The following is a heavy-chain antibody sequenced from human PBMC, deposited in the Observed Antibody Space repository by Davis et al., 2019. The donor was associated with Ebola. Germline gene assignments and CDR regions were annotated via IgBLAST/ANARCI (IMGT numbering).Heavy chain of an antibody. CDR1: GGTFSSYA. J-gene: IGHJ4*02. CDR3: AHLGPQRYCSGGGCQGYLDY. V-gene: IGHV1-69*13. CDR2: IIPVFRTA. D-gene: IGHD2-15*01. Sequence: AASVKVSCKASGGTFSSYAISWVRQAPGQGLEWMGGIIPVFRTASYAQKFQGRVTITADESTRTAYMELNGLRSEDTAVYYCAHLGPQRYCSGGGCQGYLDYWGQGTLVIVSS.